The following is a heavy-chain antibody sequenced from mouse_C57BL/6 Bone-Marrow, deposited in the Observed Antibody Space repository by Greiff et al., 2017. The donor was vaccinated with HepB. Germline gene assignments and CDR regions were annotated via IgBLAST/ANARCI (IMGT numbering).Heavy chain of an antibody. D-gene: IGHD1-1*01. Sequence: QVQLQQSGAELVRPGASVTLSCKASGYTFTDYEMHWVKQTPVHGLEWIGAIDPETGGTAYNQKFKGKAILTADKSSSTVYMELCSLTSEDSAVYYCTRRPTVVEPPFAYWGQGTLVTVSA. CDR2: IDPETGGT. V-gene: IGHV1-15*01. CDR1: GYTFTDYE. CDR3: TRRPTVVEPPFAY. J-gene: IGHJ3*01.